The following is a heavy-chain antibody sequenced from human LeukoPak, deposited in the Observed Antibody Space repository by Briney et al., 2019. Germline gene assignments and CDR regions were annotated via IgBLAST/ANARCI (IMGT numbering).Heavy chain of an antibody. CDR3: AGSMESSSPSSDY. D-gene: IGHD6-6*01. Sequence: ASVKVSCMASGYTFTGYYMHWVRQAPGQGLEWMGWINPNSGGTNYAQKFQGRVTMTRDTSISTAYMELSRLRSDDTAVYYCAGSMESSSPSSDYWGQGTLVTVSS. V-gene: IGHV1-2*02. CDR2: INPNSGGT. CDR1: GYTFTGYY. J-gene: IGHJ4*02.